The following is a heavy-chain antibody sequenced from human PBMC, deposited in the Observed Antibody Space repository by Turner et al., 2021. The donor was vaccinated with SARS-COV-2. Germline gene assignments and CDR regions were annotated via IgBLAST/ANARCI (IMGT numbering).Heavy chain of an antibody. CDR2: SYSGGST. V-gene: IGHV3-53*02. CDR1: GFTVSSNY. D-gene: IGHD3-10*01. Sequence: EVQLVETGGGLIQPGGSLRLSCAASGFTVSSNYMSWVRQAPGKGLEWVAVSYSGGSTYYADSVKGRFTISRDNSKNTLYLQMNSLRAEDTAVYYCARGPHPRGFDYWGQGTLVTVSS. CDR3: ARGPHPRGFDY. J-gene: IGHJ4*02.